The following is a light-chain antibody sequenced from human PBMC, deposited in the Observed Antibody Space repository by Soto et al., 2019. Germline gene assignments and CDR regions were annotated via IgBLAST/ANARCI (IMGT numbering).Light chain of an antibody. CDR2: DDN. V-gene: IGLV3-21*02. Sequence: SYELTQPPSVSVAPGQTARISCGGNDIASKSVHWSQQKPGQAPVLVVYDDNDRPSGSPERFSGSNSGDTATLTISRVEAGDEADYYCQVWHSSSDHYVFGSGTKLTVL. CDR1: DIASKS. CDR3: QVWHSSSDHYV. J-gene: IGLJ1*01.